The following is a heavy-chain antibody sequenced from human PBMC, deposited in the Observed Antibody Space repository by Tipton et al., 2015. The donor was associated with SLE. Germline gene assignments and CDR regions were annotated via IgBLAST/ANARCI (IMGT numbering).Heavy chain of an antibody. J-gene: IGHJ4*02. CDR2: ISYSGGT. CDR1: GGSISIYY. D-gene: IGHD6-19*01. Sequence: TLSLTCTVSGGSISIYYWSWIRQPPGKGLEWIGFISYSGGTNYNPSVKSRVTISVDTSKNQFSLKLSSVTAADTALYYCARGPPGYSSGWCLDYWGQGTLVTVSS. CDR3: ARGPPGYSSGWCLDY. V-gene: IGHV4-59*01.